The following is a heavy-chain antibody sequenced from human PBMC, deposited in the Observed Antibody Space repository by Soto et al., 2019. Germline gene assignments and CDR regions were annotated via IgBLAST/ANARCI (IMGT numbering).Heavy chain of an antibody. CDR1: GGSIXSXXX. Sequence: QVQLQESGPGLVKPSGTLSLTCAVSGGSIXSXXXXXWVRQPPGKGLEWIGEIYHSGSTNYNPSXXXXXXXXXXXXXXXXXXXXXXXXXXXXXXXXXXXXXXLAHWGQGTLVTVSS. V-gene: IGHV4-4*02. D-gene: IGHD5-12*01. J-gene: IGHJ4*02. CDR3: XXXXXLAH. CDR2: IYHSGST.